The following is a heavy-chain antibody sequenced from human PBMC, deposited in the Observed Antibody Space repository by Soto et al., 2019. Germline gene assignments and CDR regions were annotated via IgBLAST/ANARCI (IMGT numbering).Heavy chain of an antibody. CDR1: GGTFSSYA. Sequence: SVKVSCKASGGTFSSYAISWVRQAPGQGLEWMGGIIPIFGTANYAQKFQGRVTITAVKSTSTAYMELSSLRSEDTAVYYCARDRSGYEYYFDYWGQGTLVTVSS. J-gene: IGHJ4*02. CDR3: ARDRSGYEYYFDY. V-gene: IGHV1-69*06. CDR2: IIPIFGTA. D-gene: IGHD5-12*01.